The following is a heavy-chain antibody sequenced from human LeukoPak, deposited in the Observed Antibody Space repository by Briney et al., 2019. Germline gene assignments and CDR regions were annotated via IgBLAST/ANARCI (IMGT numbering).Heavy chain of an antibody. D-gene: IGHD1-1*01. CDR1: GFTFNGSW. Sequence: GGSLRLSCAASGFTFNGSWMNWVRQAPGKGLEWVANMDPSGSQKRYVDSVKGRFIISKDNPGASLYLDMYNLRAEDTAIYYCAIWTSVNYWGQGTLVTVSS. CDR2: MDPSGSQK. CDR3: AIWTSVNY. V-gene: IGHV3-7*01. J-gene: IGHJ4*02.